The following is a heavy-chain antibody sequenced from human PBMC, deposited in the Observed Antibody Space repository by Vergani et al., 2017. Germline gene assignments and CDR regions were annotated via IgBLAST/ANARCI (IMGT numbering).Heavy chain of an antibody. CDR3: ARASLRALVGYYYYMDV. Sequence: QVQLQESGPGLVKPSETLSLTCAVSGYSISSGYYWGWIRQPPGKGLEWIGSIYHSGSTYYNPSLKNRVSISLDKSKNQFSLWVNSVTAADTAVYFCARASLRALVGYYYYMDVWGKGKTVVVSS. J-gene: IGHJ6*03. D-gene: IGHD3-16*02. CDR1: GYSISSGYY. CDR2: IYHSGST. V-gene: IGHV4-38-2*01.